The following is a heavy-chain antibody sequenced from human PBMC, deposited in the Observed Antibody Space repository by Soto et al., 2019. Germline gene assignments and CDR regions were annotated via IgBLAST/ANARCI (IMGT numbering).Heavy chain of an antibody. CDR1: GFTFSSYA. CDR2: MSGTGGST. D-gene: IGHD6-19*01. Sequence: EVQLLESGGGLVQPGRSLRLSCAASGFTFSSYAMHWVRQAPGKGLEWVSAMSGTGGSTYYADSVKGRFTISRDNSKNTLYLQMNILRVEDTAVVYCANAGFSRGWSTSCFDYWGQGTLVTVSS. CDR3: ANAGFSRGWSTSCFDY. J-gene: IGHJ4*02. V-gene: IGHV3-23*01.